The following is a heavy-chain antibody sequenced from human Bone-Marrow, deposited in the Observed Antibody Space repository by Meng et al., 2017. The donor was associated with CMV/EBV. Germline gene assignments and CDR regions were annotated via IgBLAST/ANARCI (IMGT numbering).Heavy chain of an antibody. D-gene: IGHD1-26*01. CDR2: ISSSGSTI. Sequence: LSLTCAASGFTFSSYEMNWVRQAPGKGLEWVSYISSSGSTIYYADSVKGRFTISRDNAKNSLYLQMNSLRAEDTAVYYCARSQSGSYSREYYFDYWGQGTTVTVSS. J-gene: IGHJ4*03. CDR3: ARSQSGSYSREYYFDY. CDR1: GFTFSSYE. V-gene: IGHV3-48*03.